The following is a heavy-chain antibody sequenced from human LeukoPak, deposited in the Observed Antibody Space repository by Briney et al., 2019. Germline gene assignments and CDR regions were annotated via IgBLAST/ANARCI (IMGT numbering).Heavy chain of an antibody. CDR2: IYPGDSDT. J-gene: IGHJ4*02. D-gene: IGHD6-13*01. Sequence: GESLKISCKGSGYSFTSYWIGWVRQMPGKGLEWMGIIYPGDSDTRYSPSFQGQVTISADKSICTAYLQWSSLKASDTAMYYCARGQYSSNWYCYFDYWGQGTLVTVSS. V-gene: IGHV5-51*01. CDR1: GYSFTSYW. CDR3: ARGQYSSNWYCYFDY.